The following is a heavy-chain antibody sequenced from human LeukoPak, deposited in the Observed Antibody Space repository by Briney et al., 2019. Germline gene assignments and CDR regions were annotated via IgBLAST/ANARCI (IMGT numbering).Heavy chain of an antibody. CDR3: ARGEYYDFWSGYYKRFGGAFDI. CDR2: INHSGST. J-gene: IGHJ3*02. Sequence: PSETLSLTCAVYGGSFSGYYWSWIRQPPGKGLEWIGEINHSGSTNYNPSLKSRVTISVDTSKNQFSLKLSSVTAADTAVYYCARGEYYDFWSGYYKRFGGAFDIWGQGTMVTVSS. V-gene: IGHV4-34*01. D-gene: IGHD3-3*01. CDR1: GGSFSGYY.